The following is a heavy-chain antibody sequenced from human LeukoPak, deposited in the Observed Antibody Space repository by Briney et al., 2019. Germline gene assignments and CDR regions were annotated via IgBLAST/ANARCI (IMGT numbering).Heavy chain of an antibody. D-gene: IGHD3-3*01. Sequence: PSETLSLTCTVSGGSIRSTSYYWGWIRQPPGKGLVWIGSIYYSGSTYYNPPLKSRVTISVDTSKNQFSLKLSSVTAADTAVYYCGRLFYDFWSGHYYYYMDVWGRGTTVTVSS. CDR1: GGSIRSTSYY. J-gene: IGHJ6*03. CDR2: IYYSGST. CDR3: GRLFYDFWSGHYYYYMDV. V-gene: IGHV4-39*01.